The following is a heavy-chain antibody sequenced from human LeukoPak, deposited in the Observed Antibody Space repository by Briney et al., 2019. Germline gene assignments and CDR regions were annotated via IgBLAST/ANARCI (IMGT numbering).Heavy chain of an antibody. CDR1: GYTFTGYY. CDR3: ARNLGYCSSTSCPDAFDI. D-gene: IGHD2-2*01. CDR2: INPNSGGT. Sequence: ASVKVSCKASGYTFTGYYMHWVRQAPGQGLEWMGWINPNSGGTNYAQKFQGRVTMTRDTSISTAYMELSRLGSDDTAVYYCARNLGYCSSTSCPDAFDIWGQGTMVTVSS. V-gene: IGHV1-2*02. J-gene: IGHJ3*02.